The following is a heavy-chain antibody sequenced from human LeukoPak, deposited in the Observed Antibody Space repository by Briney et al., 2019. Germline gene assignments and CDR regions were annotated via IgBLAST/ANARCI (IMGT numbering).Heavy chain of an antibody. V-gene: IGHV4-4*07. CDR3: ASPLLLTRAGAFDI. J-gene: IGHJ3*02. Sequence: SETLSLTCTVSGGSISSYYWSWIRQPAGKGLEWIGRIYTSGSTNYNPSLKSRVTMSVDRSKNQFSLKLSSVTAADTAVYYCASPLLLTRAGAFDIWGQGTMVTVSS. CDR1: GGSISSYY. D-gene: IGHD2-15*01. CDR2: IYTSGST.